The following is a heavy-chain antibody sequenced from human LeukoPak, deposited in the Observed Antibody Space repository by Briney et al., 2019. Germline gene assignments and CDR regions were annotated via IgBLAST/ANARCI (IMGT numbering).Heavy chain of an antibody. V-gene: IGHV3-30*18. D-gene: IGHD3-10*01. CDR3: AKDPSRGYYGSGSYYDNWFDP. CDR1: GFTFSSYG. Sequence: PGGSLRLSCAASGFTFSSYGMHWVRQAPGKGLEWVAVISYDGSNKYYADSVKGRFTISRDNSKNTLYLQMNGLRAEDTAVYYCAKDPSRGYYGSGSYYDNWFDPWGQGTLVTVSS. CDR2: ISYDGSNK. J-gene: IGHJ5*02.